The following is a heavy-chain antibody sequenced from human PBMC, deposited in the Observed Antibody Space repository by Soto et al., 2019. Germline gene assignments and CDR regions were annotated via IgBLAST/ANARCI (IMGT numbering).Heavy chain of an antibody. CDR3: ARESEIRGVIVSYWFDP. Sequence: QVQLVQSGAEVKEPGASVKVSCKTSGYTFSNYFIHWVRQAPGQGLEWVGIMNPGTANTKYAQKFQGRVTMTMDMSTTTFFIELSSLRSEDTAVYYCARESEIRGVIVSYWFDPWGQGTLVTVSS. J-gene: IGHJ5*02. D-gene: IGHD3-10*01. CDR2: MNPGTANT. CDR1: GYTFSNYF. V-gene: IGHV1-46*01.